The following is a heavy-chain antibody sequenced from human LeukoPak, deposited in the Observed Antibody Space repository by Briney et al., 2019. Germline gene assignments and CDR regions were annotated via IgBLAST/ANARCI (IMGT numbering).Heavy chain of an antibody. CDR2: ISWNSGSK. D-gene: IGHD6-19*01. Sequence: GGSLRLSCAASGFTFNDHAMLWVRQPPGKGLEWVSGISWNSGSKGYADSVKGRFTISRDNAKNSLYLQMNSLRAEDTALYYCAKAGSGWYLDYWGQGTLVTVSS. J-gene: IGHJ4*02. CDR3: AKAGSGWYLDY. CDR1: GFTFNDHA. V-gene: IGHV3-9*01.